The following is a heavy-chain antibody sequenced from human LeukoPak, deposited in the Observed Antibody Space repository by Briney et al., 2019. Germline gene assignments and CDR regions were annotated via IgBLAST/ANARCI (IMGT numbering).Heavy chain of an antibody. CDR3: ARDTTAMVDY. J-gene: IGHJ4*02. CDR2: ISSSGSTI. Sequence: GGSLRLSCAASGFTFSSYEMNWVRQAPGKGLEWASYISSSGSTIYYADSVKGRFTISRDNAKNSLCLQMNSLRAEDTAVYYRARDTTAMVDYWGQGTLVTVSS. CDR1: GFTFSSYE. V-gene: IGHV3-48*03. D-gene: IGHD5-18*01.